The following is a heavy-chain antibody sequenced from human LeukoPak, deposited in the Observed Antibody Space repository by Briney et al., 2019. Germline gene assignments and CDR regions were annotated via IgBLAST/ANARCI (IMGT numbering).Heavy chain of an antibody. J-gene: IGHJ6*03. CDR1: GYTFTSYD. D-gene: IGHD6-13*01. V-gene: IGHV1-8*03. Sequence: ASVKVSCKASGYTFTSYDINWVRQATGQGLEWMGSMNPNSGNTGYAQKFQGRVTITRNTSISTAYMELSSLRSEDTAVYYCARVKQQLGKYYYYYMDVWGKGTTVTVSS. CDR3: ARVKQQLGKYYYYYMDV. CDR2: MNPNSGNT.